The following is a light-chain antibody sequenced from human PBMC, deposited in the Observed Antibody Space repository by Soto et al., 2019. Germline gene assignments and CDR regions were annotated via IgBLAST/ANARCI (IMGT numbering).Light chain of an antibody. CDR1: QSVSSY. CDR3: QQRSYWPPT. J-gene: IGKJ3*01. CDR2: DAS. Sequence: EIVLTKSPATLSLSPGERATLSCRASQSVSSYLAWYQQKPGQAPRLLIYDASNRATGIPARFSGSGSGTDFPLTISSLEPEDFAVYDCQQRSYWPPTFGPGTKVDIK. V-gene: IGKV3-11*01.